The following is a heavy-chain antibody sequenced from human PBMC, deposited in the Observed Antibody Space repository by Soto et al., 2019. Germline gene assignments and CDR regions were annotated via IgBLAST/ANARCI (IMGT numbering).Heavy chain of an antibody. D-gene: IGHD1-26*01. J-gene: IGHJ1*01. CDR1: GGTFSSYA. CDR3: ATSYSGSYSRAEYFQH. Sequence: QVQLVQSGAEVKKPGSSVKVSCKASGGTFSSYAISWVRQAPGQGLEWMGGIIPIFGTANYAQKFQGRVTITADEPTRTAHRELSSLRSEDTALYYCATSYSGSYSRAEYFQHWGQGTLVTVSS. CDR2: IIPIFGTA. V-gene: IGHV1-69*01.